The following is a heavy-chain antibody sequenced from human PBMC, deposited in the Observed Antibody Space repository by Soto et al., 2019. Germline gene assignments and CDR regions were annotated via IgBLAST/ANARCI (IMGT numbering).Heavy chain of an antibody. J-gene: IGHJ5*02. CDR3: ARDLGAPGSRYGLGS. CDR1: GGSISSGDFY. V-gene: IGHV4-30-4*02. CDR2: IYYSGIT. D-gene: IGHD5-18*01. Sequence: SETLSLTCTVSGGSISSGDFYWSWIRQPPGKGLEWIGYIYYSGITYYNPALKSRVTISVDTSKNQFSLNLSSVTAADTAVYYRARDLGAPGSRYGLGSWGQGILVTVSS.